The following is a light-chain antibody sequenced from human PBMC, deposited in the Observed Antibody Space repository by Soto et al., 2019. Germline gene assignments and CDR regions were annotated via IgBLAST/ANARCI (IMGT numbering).Light chain of an antibody. CDR3: QTYDSSLSGLYV. J-gene: IGLJ1*01. CDR1: SSDVGGYNY. CDR2: EVS. V-gene: IGLV2-14*01. Sequence: QSVLTQPASVSGSPGQSITISCTGTSSDVGGYNYVSWYQQHPGKAPKLIIYEVSNRPSGVSNRFSGSKSGNTASLTISGLQAEDEGDYYCQTYDSSLSGLYVFGTGTKVTVL.